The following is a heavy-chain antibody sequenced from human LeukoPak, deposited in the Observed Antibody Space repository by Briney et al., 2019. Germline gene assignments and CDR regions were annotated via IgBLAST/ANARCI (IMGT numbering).Heavy chain of an antibody. CDR1: GFTFSSYA. V-gene: IGHV3-23*01. CDR2: ISGSGGST. CDR3: TTDRLDYYDSSGPPY. Sequence: QPGGSLRLSCAASGFTFSSYAMSWVRQAPGKGLEWVSAISGSGGSTYYADSVKGRFTISRDNSKNTLYLQMNSLKTEDTAVYYCTTDRLDYYDSSGPPYWGQGTLVTVSS. J-gene: IGHJ4*02. D-gene: IGHD3-22*01.